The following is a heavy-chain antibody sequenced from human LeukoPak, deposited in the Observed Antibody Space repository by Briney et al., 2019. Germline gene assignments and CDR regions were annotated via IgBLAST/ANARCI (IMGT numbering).Heavy chain of an antibody. Sequence: QSGGSLRLSCAASGFTFSSYAMSWVRQAPGKGLEWVSAISGSDGITYYADSVKGRFTISRDNSKNTLYLQMNSLRAEDTAVYYCAKDQGSSSWFSQNYFYYGMDVWGQGTTVTVSS. CDR3: AKDQGSSSWFSQNYFYYGMDV. V-gene: IGHV3-23*01. CDR2: ISGSDGIT. CDR1: GFTFSSYA. D-gene: IGHD6-13*01. J-gene: IGHJ6*02.